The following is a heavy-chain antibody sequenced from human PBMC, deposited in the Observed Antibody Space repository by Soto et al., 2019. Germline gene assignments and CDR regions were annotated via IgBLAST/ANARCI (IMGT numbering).Heavy chain of an antibody. CDR3: ARADCTNGVCYLDY. V-gene: IGHV4-30-4*01. D-gene: IGHD2-8*01. J-gene: IGHJ4*02. Sequence: PSETLSLTCTVSGGSISSGDYYWSWIRQPPGKGLEWIGYIYYSGSTYYNPSLKSRVTISVDTSKNQFSLKLSSVTAADTAVYYCARADCTNGVCYLDYWGQGTLVTV. CDR2: IYYSGST. CDR1: GGSISSGDYY.